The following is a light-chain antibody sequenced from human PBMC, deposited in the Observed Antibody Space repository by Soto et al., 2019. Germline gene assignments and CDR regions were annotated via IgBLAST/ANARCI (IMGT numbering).Light chain of an antibody. CDR3: MQSTQLPPT. CDR1: QSLLHITGETF. Sequence: DIVMTQSPDSLPVSLGERSSISCKSRQSLLHITGETFLFWYLQKPGQSPQLLIYEVSTRVSGVPDRFSGSGSGTDFTLEISRVETDDVGIYYCMQSTQLPPTFGQGTRLEIK. CDR2: EVS. V-gene: IGKV2D-29*02. J-gene: IGKJ5*01.